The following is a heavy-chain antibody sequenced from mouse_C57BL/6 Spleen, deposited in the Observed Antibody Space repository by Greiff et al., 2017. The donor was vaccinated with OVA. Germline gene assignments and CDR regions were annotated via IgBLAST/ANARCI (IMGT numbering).Heavy chain of an antibody. CDR1: GFSLSTFGMG. CDR3: AQMDSLYAMDY. CDR2: IWWDDDK. D-gene: IGHD3-3*01. V-gene: IGHV8-8*01. Sequence: QVQLKESGPGILQPSQTLSLTCSFSGFSLSTFGMGVGWIRQPSGKGLEWLAHIWWDDDKSYNPALKSRLTISKDPSKNQVFLMIADVDTADTGTYYCAQMDSLYAMDYWGQGTSVTVSS. J-gene: IGHJ4*01.